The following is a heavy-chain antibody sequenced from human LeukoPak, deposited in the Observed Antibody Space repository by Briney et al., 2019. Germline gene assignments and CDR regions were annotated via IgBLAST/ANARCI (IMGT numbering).Heavy chain of an antibody. CDR2: IYYSGST. D-gene: IGHD5-12*01. V-gene: IGHV4-59*01. CDR1: GGSISSYY. Sequence: SETLSLTCTVSGGSISSYYWIWVRQPPGKGLEWIGYIYYSGSTNYNPSLKSRVTISVDTSKNQSSLKLASVTTADTAVYYCARDRWLGYWGQGTLVTVSS. J-gene: IGHJ4*02. CDR3: ARDRWLGY.